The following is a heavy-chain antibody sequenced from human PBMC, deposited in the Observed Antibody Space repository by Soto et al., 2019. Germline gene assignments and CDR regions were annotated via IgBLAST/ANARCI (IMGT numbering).Heavy chain of an antibody. CDR2: IYYTGST. CDR1: GGSVNSDFYY. CDR3: AREYSNSPEAFDY. D-gene: IGHD6-6*01. Sequence: PSETLSLTCTVSGGSVNSDFYYWSWIRQPPGKGLGWIGYIYYTGSTNYNPSLKSRVTISLDTSRNQFSLKLSSVTAADTAVFYCAREYSNSPEAFDYWGQGALVTVSS. J-gene: IGHJ4*02. V-gene: IGHV4-61*01.